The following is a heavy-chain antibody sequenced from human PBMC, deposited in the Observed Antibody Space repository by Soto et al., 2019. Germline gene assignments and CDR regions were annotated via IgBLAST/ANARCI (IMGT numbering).Heavy chain of an antibody. J-gene: IGHJ4*02. Sequence: SETLSLTCAVSGGSISSSNWWSWVRQPPGKGLEWIGEIYHSGSTNYNPSLKSRVTISVDKSKNQFSLKLSSVTAADTAVYYCARARDDYGDYPFDYWGQGTLVTGSS. CDR2: IYHSGST. CDR3: ARARDDYGDYPFDY. V-gene: IGHV4-4*02. CDR1: GGSISSSNW. D-gene: IGHD4-17*01.